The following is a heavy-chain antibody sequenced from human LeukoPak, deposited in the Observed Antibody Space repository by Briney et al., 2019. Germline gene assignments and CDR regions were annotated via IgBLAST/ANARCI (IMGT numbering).Heavy chain of an antibody. V-gene: IGHV3-64D*09. CDR3: VKDLGGAWAFDI. CDR1: GFTFSTHS. CDR2: ISGSGGTT. J-gene: IGHJ3*02. Sequence: PGGSLRLSRSASGFTFSTHSMHWVRQAPGKGLEYVSTISGSGGTTYYADSVRGRFTISRDNSKNSVYLQMSSLRAEDTAMYHCVKDLGGAWAFDIWGQGTMVTVSS. D-gene: IGHD1-26*01.